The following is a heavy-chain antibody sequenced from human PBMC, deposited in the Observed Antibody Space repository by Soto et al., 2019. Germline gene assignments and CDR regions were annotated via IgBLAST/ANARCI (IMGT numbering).Heavy chain of an antibody. J-gene: IGHJ5*02. CDR1: GYTFTSYA. Sequence: ASVKVSCKASGYTFTSYAMHWVRQAPGQRLEWMGWINAGNGNTKYSQKFRGRVTITRDTSASTAYMELSSLRSEDTAVYYCARASYGYNWFDPWGQGTLVTVSS. D-gene: IGHD4-17*01. CDR2: INAGNGNT. CDR3: ARASYGYNWFDP. V-gene: IGHV1-3*01.